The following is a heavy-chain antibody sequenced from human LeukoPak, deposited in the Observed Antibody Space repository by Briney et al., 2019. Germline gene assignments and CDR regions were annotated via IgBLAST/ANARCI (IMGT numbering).Heavy chain of an antibody. CDR2: ISYDGNNK. J-gene: IGHJ4*02. D-gene: IGHD4-17*01. Sequence: PGGSLRLSCAASGFTFSSYGMHWVRQAPGKGLEWVAVISYDGNNKNYGASAKGRFTISRDNCKNTLYLQMNSLKAEHTAFYYCAKDTGSYGDSHIGYWGQGTLVT. CDR3: AKDTGSYGDSHIGY. V-gene: IGHV3-30*18. CDR1: GFTFSSYG.